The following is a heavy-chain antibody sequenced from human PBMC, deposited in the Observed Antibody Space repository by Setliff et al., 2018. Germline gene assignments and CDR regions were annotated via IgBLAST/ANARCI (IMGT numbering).Heavy chain of an antibody. J-gene: IGHJ6*03. V-gene: IGHV1-18*01. CDR1: GYNFITTG. D-gene: IGHD3-3*01. CDR3: ARERGVEVSSVEYYYYMDV. CDR2: ISPYNGNT. Sequence: ASVKVSCKTSGYNFITTGISWVRQAPGQGPEWMGCISPYNGNTNYAQKFQDRVTMTTDTSTATVYMELNSLTSEDTAVYYCARERGVEVSSVEYYYYMDVWGKGTMVTVSS.